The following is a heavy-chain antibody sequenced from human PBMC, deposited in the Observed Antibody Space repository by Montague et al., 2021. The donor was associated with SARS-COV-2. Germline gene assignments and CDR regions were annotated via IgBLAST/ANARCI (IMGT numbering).Heavy chain of an antibody. Sequence: SETLSLTCTVSGGSITSYYWTWIRQPPGKGLEWVGRIYYSGRTNYNPSLKSRVTISVDTSKNQFSLKLSSVTAADTAVYYCARTGLGAYDILTGYTVSAFDIWGQGKMVTVSS. CDR3: ARTGLGAYDILTGYTVSAFDI. CDR1: GGSITSYY. V-gene: IGHV4-59*01. J-gene: IGHJ3*02. D-gene: IGHD3-9*01. CDR2: IYYSGRT.